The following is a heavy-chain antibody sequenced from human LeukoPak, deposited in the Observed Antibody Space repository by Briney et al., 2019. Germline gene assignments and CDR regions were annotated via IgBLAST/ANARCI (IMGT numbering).Heavy chain of an antibody. Sequence: ASVKVSCKASGYTFTSYYMHWVRQAPGQGLEWMGIMNPSGGSTSYAQKFQGRVTMTRDTSTSTLYMELSSLRSEDTAVYYCARYCGGDCSAPSLDYWGQGTLVTVSS. CDR1: GYTFTSYY. D-gene: IGHD2-21*02. CDR3: ARYCGGDCSAPSLDY. V-gene: IGHV1-46*01. CDR2: MNPSGGST. J-gene: IGHJ4*02.